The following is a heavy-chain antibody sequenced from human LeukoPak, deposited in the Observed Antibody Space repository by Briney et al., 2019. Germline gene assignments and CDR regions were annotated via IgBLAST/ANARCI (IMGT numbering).Heavy chain of an antibody. Sequence: GGSLRLSCAASGFPFSSYAMSWVRQAPGNGLEWVSTVSSNGGNTYYADSVRGRFTISRDNSKSTQLLQMNGLGAEDTAVYYCARRVGTFPNLYFDYWGQGALVTVSS. D-gene: IGHD1-1*01. CDR3: ARRVGTFPNLYFDY. V-gene: IGHV3-23*01. J-gene: IGHJ4*02. CDR2: VSSNGGNT. CDR1: GFPFSSYA.